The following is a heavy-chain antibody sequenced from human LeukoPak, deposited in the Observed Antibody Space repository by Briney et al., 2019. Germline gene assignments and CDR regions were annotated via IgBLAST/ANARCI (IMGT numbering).Heavy chain of an antibody. J-gene: IGHJ4*02. V-gene: IGHV3-21*01. Sequence: GGSLRLSCGASRFTFSNYAMTWVRQAPGKGLEWVSSISSSSSYIYYADSVKGRFTISRDNAKNSLYLQMNSLRAEDTAVYYCAKDRESYYYDSSGLQFDYWGQGTLVTVSS. CDR3: AKDRESYYYDSSGLQFDY. CDR1: RFTFSNYA. CDR2: ISSSSSYI. D-gene: IGHD3-22*01.